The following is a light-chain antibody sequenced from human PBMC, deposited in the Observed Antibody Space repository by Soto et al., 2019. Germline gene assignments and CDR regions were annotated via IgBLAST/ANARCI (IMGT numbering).Light chain of an antibody. CDR1: SSDVGGYNY. V-gene: IGLV2-14*01. CDR3: SSYTSSSTSYV. Sequence: QSVLTQPASVSGSPGQSITISCTGTSSDVGGYNYVSWYQQHPGKAPKLMIYDVSNRPSGVSNRISGSKSGDTASLTITKLQADDEADYYCSSYTSSSTSYVFGTGTKVTVL. J-gene: IGLJ1*01. CDR2: DVS.